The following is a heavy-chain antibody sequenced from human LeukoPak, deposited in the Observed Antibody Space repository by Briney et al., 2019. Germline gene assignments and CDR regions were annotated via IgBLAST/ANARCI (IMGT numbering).Heavy chain of an antibody. CDR2: INPNSGGT. CDR1: GYTFTSYY. CDR3: ARDKGTLGGDS. Sequence: GASVTVSCTASGYTFTSYYIQWVRQAPGQGLEWMGLINPNSGGTNYAQKFQGRVTMTRDTSISTAYMELSKLTSDDTAVYYCARDKGTLGGDSWGPGTLVTVSS. J-gene: IGHJ4*02. V-gene: IGHV1-2*02. D-gene: IGHD3-16*01.